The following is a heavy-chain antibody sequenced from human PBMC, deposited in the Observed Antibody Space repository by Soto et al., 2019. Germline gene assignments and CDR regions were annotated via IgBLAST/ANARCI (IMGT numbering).Heavy chain of an antibody. J-gene: IGHJ6*02. D-gene: IGHD3-10*01. CDR2: IIPILGIA. V-gene: IGHV1-69*02. CDR1: GGTFSSYT. CDR3: ACGSGRGLYYYYGIDV. Sequence: QVQLVQSGAEVKKPGSSVKVSCKASGGTFSSYTISWVRQAPGQGLEWMGRIIPILGIANYAQKFQGRVRITXXKXTXXAYMELRSLRSEDTAVYYCACGSGRGLYYYYGIDVWGQGTTVTVSS.